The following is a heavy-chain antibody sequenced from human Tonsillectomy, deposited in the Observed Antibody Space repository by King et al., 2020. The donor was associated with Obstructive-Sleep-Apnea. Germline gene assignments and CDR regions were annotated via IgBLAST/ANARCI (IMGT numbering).Heavy chain of an antibody. CDR1: GGSISSYY. D-gene: IGHD1-26*01. Sequence: VQLQESGPGLVKPSETLSLTFTVSGGSISSYYWSWIRQPAGQGLEWIGRIATSGSTNYHPSLKSRVTMSVDTSKNQFSLKRSSVTAADTAVYYCARESGYSGSAKSLDYWGQGTLVTVSS. CDR2: IATSGST. CDR3: ARESGYSGSAKSLDY. V-gene: IGHV4-4*07. J-gene: IGHJ4*02.